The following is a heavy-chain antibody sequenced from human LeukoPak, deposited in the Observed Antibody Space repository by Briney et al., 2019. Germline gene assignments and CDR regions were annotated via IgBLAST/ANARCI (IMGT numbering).Heavy chain of an antibody. CDR1: GFTFSSYS. J-gene: IGHJ4*02. V-gene: IGHV3-48*01. Sequence: GGSLRLSCAASGFTFSSYSMNWVRQAPGKGLEWVSYISSSSSTIYYADSVKGRFTISRDNAKNSLYLQMNSLRAEDTAVYYCARDFGYDTGDYWGQGTLVTVSS. CDR3: ARDFGYDTGDY. CDR2: ISSSSSTI. D-gene: IGHD3-22*01.